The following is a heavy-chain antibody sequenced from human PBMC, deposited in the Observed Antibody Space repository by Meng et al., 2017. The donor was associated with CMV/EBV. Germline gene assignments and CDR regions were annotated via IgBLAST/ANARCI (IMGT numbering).Heavy chain of an antibody. J-gene: IGHJ4*02. CDR1: GFTFSSYA. CDR3: ARGGFKLYSSCWWD. Sequence: GESLKISCAASGFTFSSYAMHWVRQAPGKGLEWVAVISYDGSNKYYADSVKGRFTISRDNSKNTLYLQMNSLRAEDTAVYYCARGGFKLYSSCWWDWGQGTLVTVSS. V-gene: IGHV3-30-3*01. CDR2: ISYDGSNK. D-gene: IGHD6-13*01.